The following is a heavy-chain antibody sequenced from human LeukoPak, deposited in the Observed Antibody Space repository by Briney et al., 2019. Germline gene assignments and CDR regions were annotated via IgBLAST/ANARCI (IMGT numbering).Heavy chain of an antibody. CDR3: SRNGLVDFDY. CDR2: IRRRAYGGAA. V-gene: IGHV3-49*04. J-gene: IGHJ4*02. CDR1: GFAFYDFA. Sequence: GGSLRLSCTTSGFAFYDFAMSWVRQPAGKGLEWVGFIRRRAYGGAAEYAASVKGRFIISRDDSKGIAYSQMNSLKTEDTAVYYCSRNGLVDFDYWGQGSRVIVSS.